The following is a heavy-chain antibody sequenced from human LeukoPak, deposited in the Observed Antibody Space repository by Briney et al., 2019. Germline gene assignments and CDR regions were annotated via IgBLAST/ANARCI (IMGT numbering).Heavy chain of an antibody. V-gene: IGHV3-30*18. CDR2: ISYDGSNK. J-gene: IGHJ4*02. D-gene: IGHD4-11*01. CDR3: EKSMENNYKFVPLNN. Sequence: PGGSLRLSCTASGFTFSSYAMHWVRQAPGKGLEWVAVISYDGSNKWYADSLKGRFTISRDNSKNTLYLQINSLRDEDTAVYYCEKSMENNYKFVPLNNWGQGTLVTVSS. CDR1: GFTFSSYA.